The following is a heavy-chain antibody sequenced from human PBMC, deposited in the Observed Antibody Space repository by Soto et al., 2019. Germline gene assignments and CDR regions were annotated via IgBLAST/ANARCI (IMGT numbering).Heavy chain of an antibody. CDR3: AKTTYYYGSGSYYRWFDP. J-gene: IGHJ5*02. CDR1: GGSFSGYY. Sequence: SETLSLTCAVHGGSFSGYYWSWIRQPPGKGLEWIGEINHSGSTNYNPSLKSRVTISVDTSKNYFSLNLSSVTAADTAVFYCAKTTYYYGSGSYYRWFDPWGQGTLVTVSS. CDR2: INHSGST. D-gene: IGHD3-10*01. V-gene: IGHV4-34*01.